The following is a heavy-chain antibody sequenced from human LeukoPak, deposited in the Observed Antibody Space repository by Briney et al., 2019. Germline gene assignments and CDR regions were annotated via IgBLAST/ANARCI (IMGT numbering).Heavy chain of an antibody. CDR3: ARYRRYSSTNWFDP. CDR2: ISYDGRNK. CDR1: GFTFSRFG. V-gene: IGHV3-30*04. D-gene: IGHD6-13*01. J-gene: IGHJ5*02. Sequence: GKSLRLSCGASGFTFSRFGIHWVRQAPGKGLEWVSVISYDGRNKHYADSVKGRFTISRDNAKNSLYLQMNSLRAEDTAVYYCARYRRYSSTNWFDPWGQGTLVTVSS.